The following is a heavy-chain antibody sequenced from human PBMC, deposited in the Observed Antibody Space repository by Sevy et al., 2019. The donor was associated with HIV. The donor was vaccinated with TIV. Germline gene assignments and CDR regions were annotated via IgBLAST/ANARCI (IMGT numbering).Heavy chain of an antibody. Sequence: ASVKVSCKASGYTFTSYGISWVRQAPGQGLEWMGWISAYNGNTNYAQKLQGRVTMTTETSTGTAYMELRSLRSDDTAGYYCARARGNVLRFLEWSPYFDYWGQGTLVTVSS. J-gene: IGHJ4*02. V-gene: IGHV1-18*01. CDR2: ISAYNGNT. CDR3: ARARGNVLRFLEWSPYFDY. CDR1: GYTFTSYG. D-gene: IGHD3-3*01.